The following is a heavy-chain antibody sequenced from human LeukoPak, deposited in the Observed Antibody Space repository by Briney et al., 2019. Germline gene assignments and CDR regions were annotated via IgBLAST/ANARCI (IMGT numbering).Heavy chain of an antibody. J-gene: IGHJ4*02. CDR3: AKGTIAAAGSHPPDY. Sequence: GGSLRLSCAASGFTFSSYGMHWVRQAPGKGLEWVAVIWYGGSNKYYADSVKGRFTISRDNSKNTLYLQMNSLRAEDTAVYYCAKGTIAAAGSHPPDYWGQGTLVTVSS. V-gene: IGHV3-30*02. D-gene: IGHD6-13*01. CDR1: GFTFSSYG. CDR2: IWYGGSNK.